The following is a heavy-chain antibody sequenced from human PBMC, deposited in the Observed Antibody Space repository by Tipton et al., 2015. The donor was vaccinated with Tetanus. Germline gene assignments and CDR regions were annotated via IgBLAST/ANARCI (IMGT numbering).Heavy chain of an antibody. CDR2: LYADVDVA. D-gene: IGHD1-1*01. J-gene: IGHJ6*02. Sequence: SLRLSCVASGFTLTNYAMSWVRQAPGKGLEWVSVLYADVDVAYYADSVRGRFIISRDDAKNSVYLQVNSLRAEDTAVYYCTRDRDWTLDVWGQGTTVTVSS. CDR1: GFTLTNYA. V-gene: IGHV3-23*03. CDR3: TRDRDWTLDV.